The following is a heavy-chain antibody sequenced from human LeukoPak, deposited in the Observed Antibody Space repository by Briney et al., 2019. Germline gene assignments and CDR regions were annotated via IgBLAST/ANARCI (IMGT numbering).Heavy chain of an antibody. CDR1: GFTFSSYN. Sequence: KPGGSLRLSCAASGFTFSSYNMNWVRQAPRKGLEWVSSISSSSTYIYYADSVGGRFTISRDNAKNSLYLQMNSLRAEDTAVDYCAIDPGTVDTAMVPVWDYWGQGTLVTVSS. CDR3: AIDPGTVDTAMVPVWDY. V-gene: IGHV3-21*01. CDR2: ISSSSTYI. D-gene: IGHD5-18*01. J-gene: IGHJ4*02.